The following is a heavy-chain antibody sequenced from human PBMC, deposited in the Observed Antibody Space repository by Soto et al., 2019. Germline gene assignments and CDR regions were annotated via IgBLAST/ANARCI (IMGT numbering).Heavy chain of an antibody. CDR2: IIPIFTRT. CDR3: ARDVVRSTAGES. J-gene: IGHJ5*02. V-gene: IGHV1-69*01. CDR1: GGTFSTSS. D-gene: IGHD2-15*01. Sequence: QLQLVQSGTEVKEPGSSVKVSCKASGGTFSTSSFVWVRQGPGQGLEWMGGIIPIFTRTNFAQKFQGRVTFSADESTRTTSMELRSLTSEDTAIYYCARDVVRSTAGESWGQGTLVTVSS.